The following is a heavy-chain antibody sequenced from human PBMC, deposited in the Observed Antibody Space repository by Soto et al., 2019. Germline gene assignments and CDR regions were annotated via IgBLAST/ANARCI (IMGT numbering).Heavy chain of an antibody. CDR1: GGTFSSYA. CDR3: ARTLVVVAATPSYGMDV. D-gene: IGHD2-15*01. J-gene: IGHJ6*02. V-gene: IGHV1-69*12. Sequence: QVQLVQSGAEVKKPGSSVKVSCKASGGTFSSYAISWVRQAPGQGLEWMGGIIPIFGTANYAQKFQGRVTITADESTSTAYMELSSLRSEDTAVYYCARTLVVVAATPSYGMDVWGQGTTVTVSS. CDR2: IIPIFGTA.